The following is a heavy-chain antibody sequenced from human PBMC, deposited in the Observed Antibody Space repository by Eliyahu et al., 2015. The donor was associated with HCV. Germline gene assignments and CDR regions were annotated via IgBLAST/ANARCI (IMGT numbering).Heavy chain of an antibody. CDR1: GGSMNSYF. Sequence: QVQLQESGPGPVKPSETLSLTCAVSGGSMNSYFWTWIGHSPGKGLEWIGHMSHSGTTDYNSSLKSRLTISVDTSKNQFSLKLNSVTAADTAVYYCAAAGGGGATQIDYWGQGTLVTVSS. CDR2: MSHSGTT. J-gene: IGHJ4*02. CDR3: AAAGGGGATQIDY. V-gene: IGHV4-59*03. D-gene: IGHD1-26*01.